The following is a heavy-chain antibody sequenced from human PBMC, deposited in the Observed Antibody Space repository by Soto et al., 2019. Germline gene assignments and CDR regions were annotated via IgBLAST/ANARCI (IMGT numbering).Heavy chain of an antibody. V-gene: IGHV3-30*18. D-gene: IGHD6-13*01. J-gene: IGHJ4*02. CDR2: ISHDGSNK. Sequence: QVQLVESGGGVVQPGRSLRISCAASGFIFSSYGMHWVRQAPGKGLEWVAVISHDGSNKYYADSVKGRFTISRDNSKNTLYLQMNSLRAEDTAVYYCAKDREPYSRSWPYYWGQGTLVTVSS. CDR3: AKDREPYSRSWPYY. CDR1: GFIFSSYG.